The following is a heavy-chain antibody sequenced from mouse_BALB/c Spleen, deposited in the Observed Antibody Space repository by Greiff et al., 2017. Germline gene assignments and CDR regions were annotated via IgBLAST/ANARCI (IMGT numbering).Heavy chain of an antibody. V-gene: IGHV5-17*02. D-gene: IGHD2-14*01. Sequence: EVKLMESGGGLVQPGGSRKLSCAASGFTFSSFGMHWVRQAPEKGLEWVAYISSGSSTIYYADTVKGRFTISRDNPKNTLFLQMTSLRSEDTAMYYCARAYYRYDWFACWGQGTLVTVSA. CDR3: ARAYYRYDWFAC. CDR1: GFTFSSFG. J-gene: IGHJ3*01. CDR2: ISSGSSTI.